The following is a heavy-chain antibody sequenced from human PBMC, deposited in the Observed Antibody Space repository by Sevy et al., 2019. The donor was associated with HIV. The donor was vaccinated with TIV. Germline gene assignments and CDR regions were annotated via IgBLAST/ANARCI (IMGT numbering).Heavy chain of an antibody. Sequence: GGSLRLSCAASGFTFSSYWMTWVRQAPGKGLEWVANIKQDMSEKYYADSGKGRFTISRDNARNSLYVQMASLRAEDTAVYYCARAQQVTMLVVIGGLYFDFWGQGTLVTVSS. V-gene: IGHV3-7*01. CDR1: GFTFSSYW. CDR2: IKQDMSEK. J-gene: IGHJ4*02. CDR3: ARAQQVTMLVVIGGLYFDF. D-gene: IGHD3-22*01.